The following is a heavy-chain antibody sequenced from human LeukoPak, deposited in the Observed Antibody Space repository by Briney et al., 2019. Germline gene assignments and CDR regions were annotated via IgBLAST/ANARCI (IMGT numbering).Heavy chain of an antibody. J-gene: IGHJ6*02. CDR2: ISWNSGSI. D-gene: IGHD6-6*01. CDR3: AKVSSSRYYYYGMGV. CDR1: GFTFDDYA. Sequence: GGSLRLSCAASGFTFDDYAIHWVRQAPGKGLEWVSGISWNSGSISYADSVKGRFTISRDNAKNSLYPQMNSLRAEDTALYYCAKVSSSRYYYYGMGVWGQGTTVTVSS. V-gene: IGHV3-9*01.